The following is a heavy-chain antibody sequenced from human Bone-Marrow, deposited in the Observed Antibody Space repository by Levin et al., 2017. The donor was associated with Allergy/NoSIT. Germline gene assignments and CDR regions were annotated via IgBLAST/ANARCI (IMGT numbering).Heavy chain of an antibody. CDR3: ARELGSTWPSDAFDI. J-gene: IGHJ3*02. CDR1: GFTFSNYN. V-gene: IGHV3-21*01. CDR2: ISRSSSYI. Sequence: GGSLRLSCAASGFTFSNYNMNWVRQAPGKGLEWVSSISRSSSYIYYADSVKGRFTISRDNAKNSLYLQMNSLRAEDTAIYYCARELGSTWPSDAFDIWGQGTMVTVSS.